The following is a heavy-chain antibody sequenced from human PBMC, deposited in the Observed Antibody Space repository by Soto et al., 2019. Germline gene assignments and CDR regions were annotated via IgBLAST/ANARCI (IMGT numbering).Heavy chain of an antibody. J-gene: IGHJ5*02. D-gene: IGHD6-13*01. Sequence: PSETLSLTCTVSGGSLGSSSYYWSWVRQPPGKGLEWIGEINRSGSISYNPSLESRVTISVDTSKSQFSLSLYSVTAADTAVYYCARGIATGQLDPWGQGTLVTVSS. CDR1: GGSLGSSSYY. V-gene: IGHV4-39*01. CDR3: ARGIATGQLDP. CDR2: INRSGSI.